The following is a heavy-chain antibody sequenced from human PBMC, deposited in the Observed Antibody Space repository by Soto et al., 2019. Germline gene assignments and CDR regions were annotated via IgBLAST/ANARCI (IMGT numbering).Heavy chain of an antibody. CDR2: IYYSGST. Sequence: NPSETLSLTCTVSGGSISSYYWSWIRQPPGKGLEWIGYIYYSGSTNYNPSLKSRVTISVDTSKNQFSLKLSSVTAADTAVYYCARDLGVAAAGDLYYYYGMDVWGQGTTVTVSS. J-gene: IGHJ6*02. V-gene: IGHV4-59*01. CDR3: ARDLGVAAAGDLYYYYGMDV. D-gene: IGHD6-13*01. CDR1: GGSISSYY.